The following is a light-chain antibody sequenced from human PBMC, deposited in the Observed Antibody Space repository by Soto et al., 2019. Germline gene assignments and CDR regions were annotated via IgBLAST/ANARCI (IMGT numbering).Light chain of an antibody. CDR3: YSHRSSSTLYV. CDR2: DVN. Sequence: QSALTQPASVSGSPGQSITISCAGTSSDVGGHNYVSWYQQHPGKAPKLIIYDVNNRPSGVSHRFSGSKSGNTASLTISGRQAEDEADYVCYSHRSSSTLYVVGTGTKLTVL. CDR1: SSDVGGHNY. J-gene: IGLJ1*01. V-gene: IGLV2-14*03.